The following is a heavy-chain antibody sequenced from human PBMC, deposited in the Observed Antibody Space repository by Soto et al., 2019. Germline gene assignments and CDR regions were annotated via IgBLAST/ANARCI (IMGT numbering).Heavy chain of an antibody. J-gene: IGHJ4*02. CDR3: ARSIVVVTALDD. CDR1: GYTFTSYA. CDR2: INAGNGNT. D-gene: IGHD2-21*02. V-gene: IGHV1-3*01. Sequence: ASVKVSCKASGYTFTSYAMHWVLQAPGQRLEWMGWINAGNGNTKYSQKFQGRVTITRDTSASTAYMELSSLRSEDTAVYYCARSIVVVTALDDWGQGTRVTVSS.